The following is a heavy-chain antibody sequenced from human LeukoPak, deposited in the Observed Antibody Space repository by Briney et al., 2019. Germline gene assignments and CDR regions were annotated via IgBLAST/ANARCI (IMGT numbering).Heavy chain of an antibody. V-gene: IGHV4-4*07. Sequence: SETLSLTCTVSGGSISSYYLNWIRQPAGKGLEWIGRIHTSGSTNYNPSLKSRVTMSVDTSKNQFSLKLTSVTAADTAVYYCAGKAAVASDPFDYWGQGTLVTVSS. CDR1: GGSISSYY. CDR3: AGKAAVASDPFDY. J-gene: IGHJ4*02. D-gene: IGHD6-19*01. CDR2: IHTSGST.